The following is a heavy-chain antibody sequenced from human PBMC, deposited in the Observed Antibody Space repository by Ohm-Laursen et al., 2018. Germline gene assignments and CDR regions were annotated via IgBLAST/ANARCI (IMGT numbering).Heavy chain of an antibody. CDR2: INTDGSST. CDR3: ASSPSTGSYYRFDY. CDR1: GFTFSTYW. J-gene: IGHJ4*02. V-gene: IGHV3-74*03. Sequence: GSLRLSCAASGFTFSTYWMHWVRQAAGKGLVWVSRINTDGSSTTHADSVKGRFTISRDNAKNTLYLQMNSLRAEDTAVYYCASSPSTGSYYRFDYWGQGTLVTVSS. D-gene: IGHD1-26*01.